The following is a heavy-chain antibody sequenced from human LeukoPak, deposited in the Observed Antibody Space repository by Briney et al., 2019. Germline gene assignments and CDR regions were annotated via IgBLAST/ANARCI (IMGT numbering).Heavy chain of an antibody. CDR2: INHNGNVN. V-gene: IGHV3-7*03. Sequence: PGGSLRLSCAAYGFTFSSSSMSWARQAPGKGLEWVASINHNGNVNYYVDSVKGRFTISRDNAKNSLYLQMSNLRAEDTAVYFCARGGGLDVWGQGATVTVSS. CDR1: GFTFSSSS. CDR3: ARGGGLDV. J-gene: IGHJ6*02. D-gene: IGHD3-16*01.